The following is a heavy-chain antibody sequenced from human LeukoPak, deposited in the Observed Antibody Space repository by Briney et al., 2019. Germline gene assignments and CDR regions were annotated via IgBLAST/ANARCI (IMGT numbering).Heavy chain of an antibody. D-gene: IGHD2-15*01. CDR1: RHTFSSYW. J-gene: IGHJ6*03. CDR2: IKQDGSEK. V-gene: IGHV3-7*01. Sequence: GGSLRLSCAASRHTFSSYWMSWLRQAPGKGLEWVANIKQDGSEKYYVDSVKGRFTISRDNAKNSLYLQMNSLRAEYTAVYYCARHIRGTGKLLRITYYYMDVWGKGTTVTVSS. CDR3: ARHIRGTGKLLRITYYYMDV.